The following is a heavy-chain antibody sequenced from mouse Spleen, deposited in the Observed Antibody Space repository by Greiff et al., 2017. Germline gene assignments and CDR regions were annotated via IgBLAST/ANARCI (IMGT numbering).Heavy chain of an antibody. D-gene: IGHD2-14*01. Sequence: EVKLMESGPGLVKPSQSLSLTCSVTGYSITSGYYWNWIRQFPGNKLEWMGYISYDGSNNYNPSLKNRISITRDTSKNQFFLKLNSVTTEDTATYYCARDQGYRYDEDYFDYWGQGTTLTVSS. V-gene: IGHV3-6*02. J-gene: IGHJ2*01. CDR3: ARDQGYRYDEDYFDY. CDR2: ISYDGSN. CDR1: GYSITSGYY.